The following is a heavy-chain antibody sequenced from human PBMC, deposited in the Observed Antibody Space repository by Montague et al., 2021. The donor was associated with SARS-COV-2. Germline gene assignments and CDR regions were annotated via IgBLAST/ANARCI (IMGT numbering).Heavy chain of an antibody. J-gene: IGHJ4*01. CDR2: MSYSGSS. CDR3: ARLLAATGHFDF. Sequence: SETLSLTCTVSGGSINTPNHYWGWIRQPPGKGLEWVGSMSYSGSSYYNPSLRRRLTISVDTSKNQFSLRLSSVTAADTAVYCCARLLAATGHFDFWGQGTPVTVSS. D-gene: IGHD1-1*01. CDR1: GGSINTPNHY. V-gene: IGHV4-39*01.